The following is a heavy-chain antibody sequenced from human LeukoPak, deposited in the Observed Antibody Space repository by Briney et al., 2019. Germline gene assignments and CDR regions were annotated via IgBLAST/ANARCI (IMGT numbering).Heavy chain of an antibody. D-gene: IGHD6-6*01. Sequence: SVKVSCKASGGTFSSYAISWVRQAPGQGLEWMGRIIPILGIANYAQKFQGRVTITADKSTSTAYMELSSLRSEDTAVYYCARVGAARVDYYGMDVWGQGTTVTVSS. CDR3: ARVGAARVDYYGMDV. CDR2: IIPILGIA. CDR1: GGTFSSYA. J-gene: IGHJ6*02. V-gene: IGHV1-69*04.